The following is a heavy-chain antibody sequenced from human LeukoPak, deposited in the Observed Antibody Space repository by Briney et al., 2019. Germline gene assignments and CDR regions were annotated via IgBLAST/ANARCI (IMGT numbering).Heavy chain of an antibody. D-gene: IGHD1-26*01. CDR1: GYTFTGYY. V-gene: IGHV1-2*02. J-gene: IGHJ6*03. Sequence: ASVKVSCKASGYTFTGYYMHWVRQAPGQGLEWMGWINPNSGGTNYAQKFQGRVTMTTDTSTSTAYMELRSLRSDDTAVYYCARGSLNEGANSGYYYYMDVWGKGTTVTVSS. CDR3: ARGSLNEGANSGYYYYMDV. CDR2: INPNSGGT.